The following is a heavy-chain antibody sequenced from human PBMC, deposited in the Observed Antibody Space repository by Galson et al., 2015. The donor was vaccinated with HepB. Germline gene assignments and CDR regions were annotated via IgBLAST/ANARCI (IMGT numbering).Heavy chain of an antibody. CDR3: AKDPYLYSALAGTMAGFDY. V-gene: IGHV3-30*18. D-gene: IGHD6-19*01. J-gene: IGHJ4*02. Sequence: SLRLSCAVSGFTFGNYGVHWVRQAPGKGLEWVAVISYDGSNKYYADSVKGRFTVSRDNSKNTLYLQMNSLRAEDTALYYCAKDPYLYSALAGTMAGFDYWGQGTLVTVSS. CDR2: ISYDGSNK. CDR1: GFTFGNYG.